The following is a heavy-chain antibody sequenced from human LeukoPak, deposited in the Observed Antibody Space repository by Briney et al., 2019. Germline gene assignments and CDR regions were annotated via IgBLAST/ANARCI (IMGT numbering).Heavy chain of an antibody. J-gene: IGHJ4*02. Sequence: SETLSLTCGVSGGSVINTNWWTWVRQPPGKGLEWIGEVHPDGRTNYNPSLESRLTMSVDVSENQVSLKLTSVTAADTAVYYCAREGGFYRPLDYSGQGTLVTVSS. V-gene: IGHV4-4*02. D-gene: IGHD3-3*01. CDR1: GGSVINTNW. CDR2: VHPDGRT. CDR3: AREGGFYRPLDY.